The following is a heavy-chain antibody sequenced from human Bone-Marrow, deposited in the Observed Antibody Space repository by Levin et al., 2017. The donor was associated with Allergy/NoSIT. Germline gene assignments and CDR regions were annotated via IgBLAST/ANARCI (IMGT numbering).Heavy chain of an antibody. CDR1: GASVSSGSNY. CDR3: ARDFDYYYYMDV. J-gene: IGHJ6*03. Sequence: SETLSLTCTVSGASVSSGSNYWSWIRQSPGKGLEWIGCIDYSGITKYNPSLRNRVTISADTSKNQFSLTLNSVTAADTAVYYCARDFDYYYYMDVWGKGTTVTVSS. V-gene: IGHV4-61*01. CDR2: IDYSGIT.